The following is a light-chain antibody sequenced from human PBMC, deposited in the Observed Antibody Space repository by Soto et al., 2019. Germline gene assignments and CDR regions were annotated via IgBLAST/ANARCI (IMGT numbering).Light chain of an antibody. CDR2: LGS. V-gene: IGKV2-28*01. J-gene: IGKJ1*01. CDR1: HSLLQSNGYNY. Sequence: DIVMTQSPLSLPVTAGEPSSISCSSSHSLLQSNGYNYLDWYLQKPGQSPXILIYLGSNRASGVPDRFSGSGSGTDFTLKISRVEAEDVGVYYCMQPLQSWTFGQGTKVDIK. CDR3: MQPLQSWT.